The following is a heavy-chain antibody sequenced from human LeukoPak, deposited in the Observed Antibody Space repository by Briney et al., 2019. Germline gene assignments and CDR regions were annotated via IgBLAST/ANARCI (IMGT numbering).Heavy chain of an antibody. CDR2: INPNSGGT. CDR3: ARGPMVRGVINSYNRFDP. V-gene: IGHV1-2*04. CDR1: GYTFTGYY. Sequence: ASVKVSCKASGYTFTGYYMHWVRQAPGQGLEWMGWINPNSGGTNYAQKFQGWVTMTRDTSISTAYMELSRLRSDDTAVYYCARGPMVRGVINSYNRFDPWGQGTLVTVSS. J-gene: IGHJ5*02. D-gene: IGHD3-10*01.